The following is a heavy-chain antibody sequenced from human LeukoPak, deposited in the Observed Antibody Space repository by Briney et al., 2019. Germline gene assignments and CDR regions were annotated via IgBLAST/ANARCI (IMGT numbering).Heavy chain of an antibody. V-gene: IGHV3-9*01. CDR2: ISWNSGSI. Sequence: GRSLRLSCAGSGFTFDDYAMHWVRQAPGKGLEWVSGISWNSGSIGYADSVKGRFTISRDNAKNSLYLQMNSLRAEDTALYYCAKDSSSGWEGYFDYWGQGTLVTVSS. J-gene: IGHJ4*02. CDR1: GFTFDDYA. CDR3: AKDSSSGWEGYFDY. D-gene: IGHD6-19*01.